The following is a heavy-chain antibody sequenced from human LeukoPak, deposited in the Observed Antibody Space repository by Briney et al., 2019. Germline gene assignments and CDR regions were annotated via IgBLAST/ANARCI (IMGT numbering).Heavy chain of an antibody. D-gene: IGHD2-2*01. CDR2: MSSNGGRT. V-gene: IGHV3-64*01. J-gene: IGHJ3*02. CDR1: GFTFSTYG. Sequence: GGSLRLSCAASGFTFSTYGMFWVRQAPGKGLEYVSSMSSNGGRTYYANSVKGRFTISRDNSKNVLYLQMGSLRAEDMAVYYCARDRCSSTTCLNTFDIWGQGTMVTVSS. CDR3: ARDRCSSTTCLNTFDI.